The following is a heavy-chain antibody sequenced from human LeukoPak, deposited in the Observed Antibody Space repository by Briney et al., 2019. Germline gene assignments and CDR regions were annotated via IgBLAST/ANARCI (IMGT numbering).Heavy chain of an antibody. CDR3: ARQWYSSSPGGYYYFYIDV. V-gene: IGHV1-46*01. CDR1: GYTFTNYY. D-gene: IGHD6-6*01. CDR2: INPSDGKT. J-gene: IGHJ6*03. Sequence: ASVKVSCKASGYTFTNYYMHWVRQAPGQGLEWMGIINPSDGKTSYAQKFQGRVTMTRDTSTSTVYMELSSLRSEDTAVYYCARQWYSSSPGGYYYFYIDVWGKGTTVTVSS.